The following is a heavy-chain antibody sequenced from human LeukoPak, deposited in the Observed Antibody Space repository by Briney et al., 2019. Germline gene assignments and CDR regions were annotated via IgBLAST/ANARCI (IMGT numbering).Heavy chain of an antibody. CDR2: ISGSGGST. Sequence: GGSLRLSCAASGFTFSSYAMSWVRQAPGKGLEWVSAISGSGGSTYYADSVKGRFTISRDNSKNTLYLQMNSLRAEDTAVYYCAKVQDQLLSPPYYYYGMDVWGQGTTVTVSS. CDR1: GFTFSSYA. CDR3: AKVQDQLLSPPYYYYGMDV. V-gene: IGHV3-23*01. J-gene: IGHJ6*02. D-gene: IGHD2-2*01.